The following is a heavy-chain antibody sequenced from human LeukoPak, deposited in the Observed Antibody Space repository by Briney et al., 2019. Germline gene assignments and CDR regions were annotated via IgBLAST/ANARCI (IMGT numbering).Heavy chain of an antibody. CDR3: AKEGSYVAFEY. D-gene: IGHD3-16*01. V-gene: IGHV3-30*18. CDR1: GFTFSSYG. J-gene: IGHJ4*02. CDR2: ISYDGSNK. Sequence: PGGSLRLSCAASGFTFSSYGMHWVRQAPGKGLEWVAVISYDGSNKYYADSVKGRFIISRDNSKNTLYLQMNSLRAEDTAVYYCAKEGSYVAFEYWGQGTLVTVSS.